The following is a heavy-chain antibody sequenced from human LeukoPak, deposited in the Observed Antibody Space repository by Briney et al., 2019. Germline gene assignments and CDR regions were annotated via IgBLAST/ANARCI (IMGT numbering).Heavy chain of an antibody. J-gene: IGHJ5*02. CDR2: INPNSGGR. V-gene: IGHV1-2*06. Sequence: GASVKVACKASGYSFTGYYMHWVRQAPGQGRDWMVRINPNSGGRNYAQKLQGRGTMTRVTSISTAYTELSRLRPDDTAVYYWASGRLSDGFDPWGQGTLVTVSS. CDR3: ASGRLSDGFDP. CDR1: GYSFTGYY. D-gene: IGHD3-3*01.